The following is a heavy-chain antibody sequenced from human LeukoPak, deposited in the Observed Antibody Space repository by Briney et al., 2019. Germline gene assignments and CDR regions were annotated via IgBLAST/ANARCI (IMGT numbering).Heavy chain of an antibody. J-gene: IGHJ4*02. CDR2: ISYSWST. V-gene: IGHV4-30-2*03. Sequence: SQTLSLTCTVSGGSISSGGHYWSWIRQPPGKGLEWIGYISYSWSTYYNPSLKSRVTISVDTSKNQFSLKLSSVTAADTAVYYCARHVVRGVIRDDYWGQGTLVTVSS. CDR1: GGSISSGGHY. CDR3: ARHVVRGVIRDDY. D-gene: IGHD3-10*01.